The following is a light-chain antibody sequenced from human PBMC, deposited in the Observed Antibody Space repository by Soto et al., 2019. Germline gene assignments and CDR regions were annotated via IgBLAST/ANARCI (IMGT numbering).Light chain of an antibody. CDR2: AAS. CDR3: HQSYDTPRT. J-gene: IGKJ1*01. CDR1: QSISSY. Sequence: DIQMTQSPSSLSASVGDRVTITCRASQSISSYLNWYQQKPGKAPKLLIYAASSLQSGVPSRFSGSGSGTDFTLTISSLQPQDFATYYCHQSYDTPRTFGQGTKV. V-gene: IGKV1-39*01.